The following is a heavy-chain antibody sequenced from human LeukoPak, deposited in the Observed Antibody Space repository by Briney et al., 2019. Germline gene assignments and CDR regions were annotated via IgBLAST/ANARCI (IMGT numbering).Heavy chain of an antibody. J-gene: IGHJ4*02. CDR3: ASGRQLGY. Sequence: GGSLRLSCAASGLTFSSYWMSWVRQAPGKGLEWVANIKQDGSEKYYVDSVKGRLTISRDNARNSLYLQMNSLRAEDTAIYYCASGRQLGYWGQGTLVTVSS. CDR1: GLTFSSYW. D-gene: IGHD3-16*01. V-gene: IGHV3-7*01. CDR2: IKQDGSEK.